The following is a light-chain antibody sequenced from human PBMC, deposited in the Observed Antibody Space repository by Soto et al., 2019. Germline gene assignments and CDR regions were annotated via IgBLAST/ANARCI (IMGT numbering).Light chain of an antibody. CDR3: SSYTSKSSLI. CDR2: EVR. CDR1: MRDVGAYNL. V-gene: IGLV2-14*01. Sequence: QSVLTQPASLSGSPGQSITISCTGTMRDVGAYNLVSWYQQHPGRAPQLIIYEVRNRSSGISFRFSGSKSGNTASLTISGLQAEDEADYYCSSYTSKSSLIFGGGTKATVL. J-gene: IGLJ2*01.